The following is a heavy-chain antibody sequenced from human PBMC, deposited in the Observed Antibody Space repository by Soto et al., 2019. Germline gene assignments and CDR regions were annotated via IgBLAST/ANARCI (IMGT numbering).Heavy chain of an antibody. D-gene: IGHD2-15*01. J-gene: IGHJ4*02. Sequence: GGSLRLSCAASGFSFSSYAMSWVRQAPGKGLEWVPTISGSGGSTYYVDSVKGRFTISRDNSKNTLYLQMNSLRAEDTAVYYCAKDFVCYCSGYLPYFDYWGQGTLVSVSS. CDR3: AKDFVCYCSGYLPYFDY. V-gene: IGHV3-23*01. CDR2: ISGSGGST. CDR1: GFSFSSYA.